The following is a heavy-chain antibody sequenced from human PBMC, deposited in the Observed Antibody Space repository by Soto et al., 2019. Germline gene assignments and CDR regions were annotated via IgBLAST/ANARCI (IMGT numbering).Heavy chain of an antibody. CDR3: ARARRTTGYCSGGSCYGPGDY. J-gene: IGHJ4*02. CDR1: GYTFTSYA. V-gene: IGHV1-3*01. D-gene: IGHD2-15*01. Sequence: GASVNVSCKASGYTFTSYAMHWVRQAPGQRLEWMGWINAGNGNTKYSQKFQGRVTITRDTSASTAYMELSSLRSEDTAVYYCARARRTTGYCSGGSCYGPGDYWGQGTLVTVSS. CDR2: INAGNGNT.